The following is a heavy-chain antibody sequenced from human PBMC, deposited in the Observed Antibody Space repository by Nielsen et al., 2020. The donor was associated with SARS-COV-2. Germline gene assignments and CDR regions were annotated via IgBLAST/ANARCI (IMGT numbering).Heavy chain of an antibody. D-gene: IGHD2-15*01. CDR2: ISYDGSNK. V-gene: IGHV3-30-3*01. CDR3: ARALLLLGGYGMDV. J-gene: IGHJ6*02. Sequence: GGSLRLSCAASGFTFDDYAMHWVRQAPGKGLEWVAVISYDGSNKYYADSVQGRFTISRDNSKNTLYLQMNSLRAEDTAVYYCARALLLLGGYGMDVWGQGTTVTVFS. CDR1: GFTFDDYA.